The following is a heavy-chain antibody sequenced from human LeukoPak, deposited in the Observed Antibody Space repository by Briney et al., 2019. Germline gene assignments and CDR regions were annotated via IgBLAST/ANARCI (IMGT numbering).Heavy chain of an antibody. CDR2: IKQDGSEM. CDR3: ARGLAVAARSTFDY. Sequence: GGSLRLSCAASGFTFSSHWMTWVRQAPGKGLEWVANIKQDGSEMHYVDSVRGRFTISRDNAKNSLYLQMNSLRAEDTALYYCARGLAVAARSTFDYWGQGTLVTVSS. D-gene: IGHD6-19*01. J-gene: IGHJ4*02. CDR1: GFTFSSHW. V-gene: IGHV3-7*01.